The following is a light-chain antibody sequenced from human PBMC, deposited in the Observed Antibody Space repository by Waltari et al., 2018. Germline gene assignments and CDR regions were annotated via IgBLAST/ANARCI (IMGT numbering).Light chain of an antibody. CDR3: QHYVRLPAT. CDR1: QSVSRT. CDR2: GAS. J-gene: IGKJ1*01. V-gene: IGKV3-20*01. Sequence: IVYMQSPGTLSLSPGERATLACRASQSVSRTLAWYQQKPGQAPKLLIYGASIRATGIPDRFTGSGSGTDFSLTISSLEPEDFAIYFCQHYVRLPATFGQGTKVEIK.